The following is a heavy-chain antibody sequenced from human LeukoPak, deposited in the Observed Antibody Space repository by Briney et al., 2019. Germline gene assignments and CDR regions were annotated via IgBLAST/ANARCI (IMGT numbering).Heavy chain of an antibody. D-gene: IGHD3-9*01. CDR3: ARAELRYFDWLVRVDY. V-gene: IGHV1-18*04. CDR2: ISAYNGNT. CDR1: GYTFTSYG. J-gene: IGHJ4*02. Sequence: ASVKVSCKASGYTFTSYGISWVRQAPGQGLEWMGWISAYNGNTNYAQKLQGRVTMTTDTSTSTAYMELRSLRSDDTAVYYCARAELRYFDWLVRVDYWGQGTLVTVSS.